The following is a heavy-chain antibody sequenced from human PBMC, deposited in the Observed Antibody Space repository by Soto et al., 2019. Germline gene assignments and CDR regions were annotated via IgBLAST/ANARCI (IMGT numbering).Heavy chain of an antibody. CDR1: GFTFSIYW. V-gene: IGHV3-74*01. D-gene: IGHD3-22*01. CDR3: VRGDGARYDGPGYLGRH. J-gene: IGHJ4*02. Sequence: EVQLVESGGGLVQPGGSLRLSCAASGFTFSIYWMHWVRQAPGKGLVWVSRMNMDGSRTSYADFAKGRFTISRDDAKSTVYLQMSNLRAEDTAVDYCVRGDGARYDGPGYLGRHWGQGPLVTVSS. CDR2: MNMDGSRT.